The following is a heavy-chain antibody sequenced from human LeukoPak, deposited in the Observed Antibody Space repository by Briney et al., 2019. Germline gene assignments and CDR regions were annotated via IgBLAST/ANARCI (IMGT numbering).Heavy chain of an antibody. V-gene: IGHV5-51*01. CDR1: GYSFSSNW. CDR2: IYPGDSDT. D-gene: IGHD6-6*01. J-gene: IGHJ4*02. Sequence: GESLKISCKGSGYSFSSNWIGWVRQMPGKGLEWMGIIYPGDSDTRYSPSFQGQVTISAGKSISTAYLQWSSLKASDTAMYYCARPIASSSSGDYWGQGTLVTVSS. CDR3: ARPIASSSSGDY.